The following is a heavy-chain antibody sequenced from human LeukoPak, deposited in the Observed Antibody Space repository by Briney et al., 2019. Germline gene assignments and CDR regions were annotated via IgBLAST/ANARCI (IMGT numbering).Heavy chain of an antibody. CDR1: GFTFTSSG. CDR3: AKAPYYYYGMDV. Sequence: PGGSLRLSCEASGFTFTSSGMHWVRQAPGKGLEWVAVIWYDGSNKNYADSVKGRFTISRDNSKNTLYLQMNSLRAEDTAVYYCAKAPYYYYGMDVWGQGTTVTVSS. V-gene: IGHV3-30*02. J-gene: IGHJ6*02. CDR2: IWYDGSNK.